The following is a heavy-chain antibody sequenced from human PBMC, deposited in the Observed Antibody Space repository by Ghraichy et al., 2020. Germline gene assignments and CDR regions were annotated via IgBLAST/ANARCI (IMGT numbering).Heavy chain of an antibody. Sequence: SETLSLTCTVSGGSVSSGSYYWSWIRQPPGRGLEWIGYIYYSGSTKYNPSLKSRVTISVDTSKNQFSLKLSSVTAADTAVYYCARDRPGYCSGGSCYSIRDYHYYGVDVWGQGTTVTVSS. V-gene: IGHV4-61*01. D-gene: IGHD2-15*01. J-gene: IGHJ6*02. CDR2: IYYSGST. CDR1: GGSVSSGSYY. CDR3: ARDRPGYCSGGSCYSIRDYHYYGVDV.